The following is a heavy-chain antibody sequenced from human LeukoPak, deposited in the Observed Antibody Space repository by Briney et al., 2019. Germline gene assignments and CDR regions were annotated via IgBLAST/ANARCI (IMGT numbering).Heavy chain of an antibody. CDR1: GFTFSSYW. CDR3: AGDKPNFKAESDAFDI. CDR2: IKQDGSEK. Sequence: GGSLRLSCAASGFTFSSYWMSWVRQAPGKGLEWVANIKQDGSEKYYVDSVKGRFTISRDNAKNSLYLQMNSLRAEDTAVYYCAGDKPNFKAESDAFDIWGQGTMVTVSS. J-gene: IGHJ3*02. D-gene: IGHD1-7*01. V-gene: IGHV3-7*01.